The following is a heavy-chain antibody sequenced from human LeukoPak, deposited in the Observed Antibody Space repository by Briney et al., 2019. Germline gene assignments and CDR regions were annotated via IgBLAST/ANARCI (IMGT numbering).Heavy chain of an antibody. CDR2: IRYDGSNK. Sequence: TGGSLRLSCAASGFTFSSYGMHWVRQAPGKGLEWVAFIRYDGSNKYYADSVKGRFTISRDNSKNTLYLQMNSLRAEDTAVYYCARGPSQWFGESAFDIWGRGTMVTVSS. CDR1: GFTFSSYG. J-gene: IGHJ3*02. CDR3: ARGPSQWFGESAFDI. V-gene: IGHV3-30*02. D-gene: IGHD3-10*01.